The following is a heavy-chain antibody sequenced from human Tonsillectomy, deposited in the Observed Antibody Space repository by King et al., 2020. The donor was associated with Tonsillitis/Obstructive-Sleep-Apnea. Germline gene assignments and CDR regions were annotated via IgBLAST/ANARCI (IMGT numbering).Heavy chain of an antibody. D-gene: IGHD5-24*01. CDR1: GVTFRHYA. V-gene: IGHV3-30*04. CDR2: ISYDGSDK. J-gene: IGHJ3*02. Sequence: VQLVESGGGVVQPGRSRRLSCVASGVTFRHYAMHWVRQSRGKGLEWAALISYDGSDKYYADSVKGRFTVSRDNTKNTLYLQMNFLRPGDTVIYYCARGEMATISPAFDIWGQGAIRTVSS. CDR3: ARGEMATISPAFDI.